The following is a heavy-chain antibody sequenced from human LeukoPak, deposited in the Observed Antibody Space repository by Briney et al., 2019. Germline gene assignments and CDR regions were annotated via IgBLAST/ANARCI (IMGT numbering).Heavy chain of an antibody. Sequence: PSETLSLTCTVSGGSISSSSYYWGWIRQPPGKGLEWIGSIYYSGSTYYNPSLKSRVTISVDTSKNQFSLKLSSVTAAGTAVYYCARGQDIVVVPAADDYFDYWGQGTLVTVSS. CDR3: ARGQDIVVVPAADDYFDY. J-gene: IGHJ4*02. D-gene: IGHD2-2*01. CDR1: GGSISSSSYY. CDR2: IYYSGST. V-gene: IGHV4-39*07.